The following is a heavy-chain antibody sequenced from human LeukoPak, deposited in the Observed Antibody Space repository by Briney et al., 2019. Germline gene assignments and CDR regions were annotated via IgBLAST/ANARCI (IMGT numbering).Heavy chain of an antibody. D-gene: IGHD2-21*01. J-gene: IGHJ4*02. CDR2: INQDGSEK. Sequence: GGSLRLSCEASGFTLSYYWMSWVRQAPGKGLEWVANINQDGSEKYFVDSVKGRFTISRDNAQNSVFLQMDSLRVDDTAVYYCARWVSQYYFDYWGQGTHVTVSS. V-gene: IGHV3-7*01. CDR3: ARWVSQYYFDY. CDR1: GFTLSYYW.